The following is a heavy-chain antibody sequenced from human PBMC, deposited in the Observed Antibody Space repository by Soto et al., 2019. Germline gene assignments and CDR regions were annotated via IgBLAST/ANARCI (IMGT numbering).Heavy chain of an antibody. J-gene: IGHJ3*02. Sequence: PSETLSLTCTVSGGSISSYYWSWIRQPPGKGLEWIGYIYYSGSTNYNPSLKSRVTISVDTSKNQFSLKLSSVTAADTAVYYCARVLGAGAKAFDIWGQGTMVTVSS. CDR3: ARVLGAGAKAFDI. CDR2: IYYSGST. D-gene: IGHD1-26*01. V-gene: IGHV4-59*01. CDR1: GGSISSYY.